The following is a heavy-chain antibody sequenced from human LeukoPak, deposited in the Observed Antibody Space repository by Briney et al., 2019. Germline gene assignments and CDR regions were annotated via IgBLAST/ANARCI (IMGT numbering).Heavy chain of an antibody. CDR1: GLTVSTKY. V-gene: IGHV3-53*01. Sequence: GGSLRLSCAASGLTVSTKYMTWVRQAPGKGLEWLSVIYGGGSTHYAESVRGRFTISRDNSKNTLFLQMNSLRAEDTAMHYCATRVYSGYDDYWGQGTLVTVSS. CDR2: IYGGGST. CDR3: ATRVYSGYDDY. D-gene: IGHD5-12*01. J-gene: IGHJ4*02.